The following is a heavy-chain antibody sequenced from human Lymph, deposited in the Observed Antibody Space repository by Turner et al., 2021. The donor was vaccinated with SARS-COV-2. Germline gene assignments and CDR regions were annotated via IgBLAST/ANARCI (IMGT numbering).Heavy chain of an antibody. V-gene: IGHV1-24*01. CDR3: ATVLWTGSSCYYYGIDV. CDR1: GYNLTELS. Sequence: QVQLVQSGAEMKKPGASVKVSCKVSGYNLTELSMHWVRQAPGKGLELMRGFDPEDGEIIYAQKCQRRVTMTEDTSTDTAYMELISLRSEDTAVYYCATVLWTGSSCYYYGIDVLCQVTTVTVSS. CDR2: FDPEDGEI. D-gene: IGHD2-15*01. J-gene: IGHJ6*02.